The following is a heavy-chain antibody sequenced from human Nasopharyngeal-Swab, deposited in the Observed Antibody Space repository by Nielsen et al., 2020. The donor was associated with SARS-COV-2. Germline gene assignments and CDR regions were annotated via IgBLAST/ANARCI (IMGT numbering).Heavy chain of an antibody. V-gene: IGHV4-59*01. CDR3: ARGRRGSSWDLNWFDP. J-gene: IGHJ5*02. CDR1: GGSISSYY. D-gene: IGHD6-13*01. CDR2: IYYSGST. Sequence: SETLSLTCTVSGGSISSYYWSGIRQHPGKGLEWIGYIYYSGSTNYNPSLKSRVTISVDTSKNQFSLKLSSVTAADTAVYYCARGRRGSSWDLNWFDPWGQGTLVTVSS.